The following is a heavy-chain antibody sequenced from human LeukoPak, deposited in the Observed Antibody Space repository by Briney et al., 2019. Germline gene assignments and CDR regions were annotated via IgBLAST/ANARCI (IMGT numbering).Heavy chain of an antibody. V-gene: IGHV1-8*01. D-gene: IGHD1-26*01. Sequence: ASVKVSCKAPGYTFTSYDINWVRQATGQGLEWMGWMNPNSGNTGYAQKFQGRVTMTRNTSISTAYMELSSLRSEDTAVYYCARDLVGAAAFDAFDIWGQGTMVTVSS. CDR1: GYTFTSYD. CDR3: ARDLVGAAAFDAFDI. J-gene: IGHJ3*02. CDR2: MNPNSGNT.